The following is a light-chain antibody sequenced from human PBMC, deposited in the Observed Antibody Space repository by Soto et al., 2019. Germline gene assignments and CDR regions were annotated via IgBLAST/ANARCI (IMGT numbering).Light chain of an antibody. J-gene: IGLJ3*02. V-gene: IGLV1-40*01. CDR3: QSFDNSLSGWV. CDR2: AVT. CDR1: SSNIGAGYD. Sequence: QAVLTQPPSVSGAPGQRATISCNGRSSNIGAGYDVHWYQQLPGAAPKLLIAAVTSRPSGVPDRFSGSKSGTSAYLAITGLQAEDEADYYCQSFDNSLSGWVFGGGTKVTVL.